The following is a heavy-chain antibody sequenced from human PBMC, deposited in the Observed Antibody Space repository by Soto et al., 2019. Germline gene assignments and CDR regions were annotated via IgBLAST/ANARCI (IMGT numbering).Heavy chain of an antibody. V-gene: IGHV1-18*01. CDR1: GYTFTSYG. CDR2: ISAYNGNT. Sequence: ASVKVSCKASGYTFTSYGISWVRQAPGQGLEWMGWISAYNGNTNYAQKLQGRVTMTTDTSTSTAYMELRSMRSDDTAVYYCARGGGGDSYYYYGMDVWGQGTTVTVSS. J-gene: IGHJ6*02. CDR3: ARGGGGDSYYYYGMDV. D-gene: IGHD2-21*02.